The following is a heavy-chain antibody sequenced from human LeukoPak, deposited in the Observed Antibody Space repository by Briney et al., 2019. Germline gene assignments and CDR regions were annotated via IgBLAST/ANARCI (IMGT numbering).Heavy chain of an antibody. CDR2: FDPEDGET. Sequence: GASVKVSCKASGYTLTELSMHWVRQAPGKGLEWMGGFDPEDGETIYAQKFQGRVTMTEDTSTDTAYMELSSLRSEDTAVYYCATDRRAYYYDSSSMLLGDWGQGTMVTVSS. J-gene: IGHJ3*01. CDR1: GYTLTELS. V-gene: IGHV1-24*01. CDR3: ATDRRAYYYDSSSMLLGD. D-gene: IGHD3-22*01.